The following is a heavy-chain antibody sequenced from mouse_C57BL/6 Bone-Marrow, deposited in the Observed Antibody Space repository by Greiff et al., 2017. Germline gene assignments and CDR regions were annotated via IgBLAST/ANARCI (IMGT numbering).Heavy chain of an antibody. J-gene: IGHJ3*01. CDR2: ISNGGGST. Sequence: EVKLVESGGGLVQPGGSLKLSCAASGFTFSDYYMYWVRQTPEKRLEWVAYISNGGGSTYYPDTVKGRCTISRDNATNTLYLQMSRLKSEDTAMYYCAGPYGYAWFAYWGQGTLVTVSA. CDR1: GFTFSDYY. V-gene: IGHV5-12*01. D-gene: IGHD2-2*01. CDR3: AGPYGYAWFAY.